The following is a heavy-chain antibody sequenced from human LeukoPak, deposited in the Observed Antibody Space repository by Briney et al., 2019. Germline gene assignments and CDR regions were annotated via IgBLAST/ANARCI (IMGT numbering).Heavy chain of an antibody. J-gene: IGHJ4*02. CDR2: ISYDGSNK. CDR3: ARERDVVGYSYGYMVY. V-gene: IGHV3-30*04. CDR1: GFTFSSYA. D-gene: IGHD5-18*01. Sequence: GGSLRLSCAASGFTFSSYAMHWVRQAPGKGLEWVAVISYDGSNKYYADSVKGRFTISRDNSKNTLYLQMNSLRAEDTAVYYCARERDVVGYSYGYMVYWGQGTLVTVSS.